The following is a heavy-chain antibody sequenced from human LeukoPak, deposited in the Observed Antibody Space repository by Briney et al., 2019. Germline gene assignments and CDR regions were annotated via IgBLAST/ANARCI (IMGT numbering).Heavy chain of an antibody. D-gene: IGHD1-26*01. V-gene: IGHV4-61*02. J-gene: IGHJ4*02. Sequence: SQTLSLTCTVSGGSISSGSYYWSWIRQPAGKGLEWIGRMYTSVSTNYNPSLKSRVTISVGTSRNQFSLKLSSVTAADTAVYYCARDVGIVGTPSWFDYWGQGTLVTVSS. CDR1: GGSISSGSYY. CDR3: ARDVGIVGTPSWFDY. CDR2: MYTSVST.